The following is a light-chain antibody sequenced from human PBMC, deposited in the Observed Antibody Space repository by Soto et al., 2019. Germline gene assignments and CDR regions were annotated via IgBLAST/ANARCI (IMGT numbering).Light chain of an antibody. CDR2: AAS. CDR1: QSVGSDY. J-gene: IGKJ1*01. Sequence: EIVLTQSPGTLSLSPGERATLSCRASQSVGSDYLGWYQQKPGQAPRLLIFAASKRAAGIPDRFSGSGSGSDFTLTISRLEPEDFAVYFCQQYGTSPWTFGQGTKLEIK. V-gene: IGKV3-20*01. CDR3: QQYGTSPWT.